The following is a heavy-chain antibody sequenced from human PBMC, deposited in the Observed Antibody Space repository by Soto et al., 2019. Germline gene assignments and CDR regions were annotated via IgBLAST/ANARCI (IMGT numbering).Heavy chain of an antibody. D-gene: IGHD2-21*01. J-gene: IGHJ4*02. V-gene: IGHV4-31*03. CDR3: ARAFDCGGNSRPFAS. CDR1: GGSVSSVGYY. Sequence: SETLSLTCTVSGGSVSSVGYYWSWIRQHPGKGLEWVGFISYAGSPYYNPSLRSRVTISLDTSKNLFSLKLSSVTAADTAVYYCARAFDCGGNSRPFASWGQGTLVTVSS. CDR2: ISYAGSP.